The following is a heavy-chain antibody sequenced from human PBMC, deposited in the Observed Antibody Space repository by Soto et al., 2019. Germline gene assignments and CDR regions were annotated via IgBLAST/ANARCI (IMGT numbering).Heavy chain of an antibody. Sequence: PGGSLRLSCAASGFTFTKFAMSRVRQAPGKGLEWVASISGPGGSTNYAESVKGRFTISRDNSNDTVSLQMNSLRVEDSAVYYCVRGGGSYVNAYPYGMDVWAQGTTVTVSS. V-gene: IGHV3-23*01. J-gene: IGHJ6*02. CDR2: ISGPGGST. CDR3: VRGGGSYVNAYPYGMDV. CDR1: GFTFTKFA. D-gene: IGHD1-26*01.